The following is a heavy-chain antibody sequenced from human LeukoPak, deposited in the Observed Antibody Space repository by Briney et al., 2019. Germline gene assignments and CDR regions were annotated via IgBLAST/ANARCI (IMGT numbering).Heavy chain of an antibody. Sequence: SETLSLTCTVSGGSISNYYWSWIRQSPGKGLEWIGYIYYTGNTNYNPSLESRVIISVDTSKNQFSLKLSTVTAADTAVYYCARHECGGSCYPEDYWGQGTLVTVSS. CDR3: ARHECGGSCYPEDY. J-gene: IGHJ4*02. V-gene: IGHV4-59*08. D-gene: IGHD2-15*01. CDR2: IYYTGNT. CDR1: GGSISNYY.